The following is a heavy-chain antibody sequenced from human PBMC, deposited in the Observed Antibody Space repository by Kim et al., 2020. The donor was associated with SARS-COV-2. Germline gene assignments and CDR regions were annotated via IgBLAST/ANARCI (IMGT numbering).Heavy chain of an antibody. D-gene: IGHD5-12*01. Sequence: SETLSLTCAVYGGSFSGYYWSWIRQPPGKGLEWIGEINHSGSTNYNPSLKSRVTISVDTSKNQFSLKLSSVTAADTAVYYCAGGLSSRATIRRYYFDYWGQGTLVTVSS. CDR1: GGSFSGYY. CDR2: INHSGST. J-gene: IGHJ4*02. V-gene: IGHV4-34*01. CDR3: AGGLSSRATIRRYYFDY.